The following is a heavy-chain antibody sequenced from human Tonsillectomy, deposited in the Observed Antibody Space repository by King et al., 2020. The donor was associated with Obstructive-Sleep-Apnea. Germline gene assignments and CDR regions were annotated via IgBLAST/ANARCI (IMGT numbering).Heavy chain of an antibody. V-gene: IGHV4-34*01. D-gene: IGHD3-10*01. CDR1: GGSFSGYY. Sequence: VQLQQWGAGLSKPSETLSLTCAVYGGSFSGYYWSWIRQPPGKGLEWIREINHSGSTNYNPSLKSRVTISVDTSKNQFSLKLSSVTAADTAVYYCARGPSTSKRITMVRGGRVTDVWGQGTTVTVSS. J-gene: IGHJ6*02. CDR3: ARGPSTSKRITMVRGGRVTDV. CDR2: INHSGST.